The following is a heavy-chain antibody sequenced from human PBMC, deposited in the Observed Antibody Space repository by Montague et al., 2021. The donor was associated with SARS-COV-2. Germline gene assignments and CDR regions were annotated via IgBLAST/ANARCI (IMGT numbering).Heavy chain of an antibody. V-gene: IGHV3-48*03. D-gene: IGHD5-12*01. Sequence: SLRLSCAASGFTVNGFEVHWRRPDARKSQDRAPYNIISGLTPEYANSVKGRFTISRDNAKNSLDLQMNSLRAEDTAVYYCARGGGGYDYFSNYYGMDAWGQGTKVTVSS. CDR1: GFTVNGFE. CDR2: NIISGLTP. J-gene: IGHJ6*02. CDR3: ARGGGGYDYFSNYYGMDA.